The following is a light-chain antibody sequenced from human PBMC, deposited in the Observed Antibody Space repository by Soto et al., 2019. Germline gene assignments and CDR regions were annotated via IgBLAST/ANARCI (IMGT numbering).Light chain of an antibody. CDR3: QSYDSGLSGSI. CDR2: ANT. J-gene: IGLJ2*01. V-gene: IGLV1-40*01. CDR1: TSNIGAGYD. Sequence: QSVLTQPPSVSGAPGQRVTISCSGTTSNIGAGYDVHWYQLLPGTAPKLLIYANTDRPSGVPDRFSGSKSGTSASLAITGLQAEDEADYYRQSYDSGLSGSIFGGGTKVTVL.